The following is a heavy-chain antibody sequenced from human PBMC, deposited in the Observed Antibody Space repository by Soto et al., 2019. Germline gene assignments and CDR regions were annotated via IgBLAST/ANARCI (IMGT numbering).Heavy chain of an antibody. Sequence: QITLKESGPTLVKPTQTLTLTCTVSGFSLTTNGVGVGWVRQAPGKALEWLTLLYWAHDERYSRSLESRLTITSDTSTNLLVITVTNVDPLDTATYCCVRPDSRGRYFDYWGQGTLVTVSS. D-gene: IGHD2-15*01. V-gene: IGHV2-5*02. CDR3: VRPDSRGRYFDY. J-gene: IGHJ4*02. CDR1: GFSLTTNGVG. CDR2: LYWAHDE.